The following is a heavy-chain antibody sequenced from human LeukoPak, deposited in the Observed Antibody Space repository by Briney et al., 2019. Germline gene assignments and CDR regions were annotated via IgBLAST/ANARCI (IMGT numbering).Heavy chain of an antibody. Sequence: EGSLRLSCAASGFTFSSYAMHWVRQAPGKGLEWVAVISYDGSNKYYADSVKGRFTISRDNSKNTLYLQMNSLRAEDTAVYYCARDLVGHIDYWGQGTLVTVSS. V-gene: IGHV3-30-3*01. CDR2: ISYDGSNK. CDR1: GFTFSSYA. CDR3: ARDLVGHIDY. J-gene: IGHJ4*02. D-gene: IGHD3-9*01.